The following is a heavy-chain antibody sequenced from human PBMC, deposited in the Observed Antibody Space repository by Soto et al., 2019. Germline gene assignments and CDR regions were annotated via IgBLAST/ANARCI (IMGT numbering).Heavy chain of an antibody. J-gene: IGHJ4*02. Sequence: PGGSLRLSCAASGFTFSSYAMSWVRQAPGKGLEWVSAISGSGGSTYYADSVKGRFTISRDNSKNTLYLQMNSLRAEDTAVYYCAKDPYYYDSSGYSTFDYWGQGTLVTVSS. CDR3: AKDPYYYDSSGYSTFDY. CDR1: GFTFSSYA. CDR2: ISGSGGST. V-gene: IGHV3-23*01. D-gene: IGHD3-22*01.